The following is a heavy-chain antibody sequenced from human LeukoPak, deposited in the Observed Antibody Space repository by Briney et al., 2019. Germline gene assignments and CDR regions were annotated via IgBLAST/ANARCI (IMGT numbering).Heavy chain of an antibody. CDR1: GGSISSSNW. V-gene: IGHV4-4*02. CDR2: IYHSGST. Sequence: SETLSLTCAVSGGSISSSNWWSWVRQPPGKGLEWIGEIYHSGSTNYNPSLKSRVTISVDKSKNQFSLKLSSVTAADTAVYYCARDATNCYGSSHYFDCWGQGTLVTVSS. J-gene: IGHJ4*02. CDR3: ARDATNCYGSSHYFDC. D-gene: IGHD3-10*01.